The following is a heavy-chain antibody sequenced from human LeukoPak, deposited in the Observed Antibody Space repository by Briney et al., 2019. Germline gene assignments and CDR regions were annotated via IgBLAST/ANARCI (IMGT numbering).Heavy chain of an antibody. Sequence: SVTVSCKASGGTFSSYAISWVRQAPGQGLEWMGGIIPIFGTANYAQKFQGRVTITADESTSTAYMELSSLRSEDTAVYYCAGTPKWDLLFDEVDAFDIWGQGTMVTVSS. V-gene: IGHV1-69*13. CDR2: IIPIFGTA. CDR3: AGTPKWDLLFDEVDAFDI. CDR1: GGTFSSYA. J-gene: IGHJ3*02. D-gene: IGHD1-26*01.